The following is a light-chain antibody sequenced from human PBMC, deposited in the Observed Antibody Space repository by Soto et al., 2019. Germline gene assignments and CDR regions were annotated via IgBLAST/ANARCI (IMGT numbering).Light chain of an antibody. CDR1: ESVSSY. CDR3: QQRNNGPET. Sequence: EIVLTQSPATLYLSPGERATLSCRASESVSSYLAWYQQKPGQAPRLLIYDASIRATRIPARFSGSGSGTDFTLTISSLEREDFVVYYCQQRNNGPETFGQGTKVEIK. CDR2: DAS. J-gene: IGKJ1*01. V-gene: IGKV3-11*01.